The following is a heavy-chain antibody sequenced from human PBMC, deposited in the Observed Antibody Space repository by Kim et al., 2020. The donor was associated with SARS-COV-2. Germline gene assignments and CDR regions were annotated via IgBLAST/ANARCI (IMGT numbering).Heavy chain of an antibody. J-gene: IGHJ4*02. CDR3: AKDLPVRGVIKGIDY. Sequence: GGSLRLSCAASGFTFSSYGMHWVRQAPGKGLEWVAVISYDGSNKYYADSVKGRFTISRDNSKNTLYLQMNSLRAEDTAVYYCAKDLPVRGVIKGIDYWGQGTLVTVSS. D-gene: IGHD3-10*01. V-gene: IGHV3-30*18. CDR2: ISYDGSNK. CDR1: GFTFSSYG.